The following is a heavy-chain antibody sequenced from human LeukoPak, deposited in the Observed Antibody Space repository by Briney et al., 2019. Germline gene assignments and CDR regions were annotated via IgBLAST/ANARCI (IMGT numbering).Heavy chain of an antibody. D-gene: IGHD3-22*01. CDR2: ISSDGSSK. Sequence: GGSLRLSCAASGFTFSSNAMHWVRQAPGKGLEWVASISSDGSSKYYADSVKGRFTISRDNSKNTLYLQMNSLRSDDTAVYYCARDKPTYYYDSSGYPRPNDAFDIWGQGTMVTVSS. CDR1: GFTFSSNA. V-gene: IGHV3-30*03. J-gene: IGHJ3*02. CDR3: ARDKPTYYYDSSGYPRPNDAFDI.